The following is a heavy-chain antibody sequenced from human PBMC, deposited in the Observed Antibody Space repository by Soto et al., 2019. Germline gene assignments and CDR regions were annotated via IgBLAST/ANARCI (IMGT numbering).Heavy chain of an antibody. CDR1: GFNFKYYG. J-gene: IGHJ6*02. CDR3: TRIGLDV. V-gene: IGHV3-30*03. CDR2: MSYDGSNK. D-gene: IGHD3-16*02. Sequence: GGSLSLSCEASGFNFKYYGMHWVRQAPGKGLEWVAAMSYDGSNKFYVDSVKGRFTISRDDSRNTLYLEMNSLTIEDTAVYFCTRIGLDVWGQGTTVTVSS.